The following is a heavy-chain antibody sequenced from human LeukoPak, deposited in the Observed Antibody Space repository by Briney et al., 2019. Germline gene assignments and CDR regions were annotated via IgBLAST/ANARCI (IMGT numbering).Heavy chain of an antibody. Sequence: PSETLSLTCTVSGGSINNYYWSWIRQPAGKGLEWIGRIYSSGTTNYNPSLKSRVTMSVDTSKNQLSLKLTSVTAADTAVYYCARDDSSGYWGQGTLVTVSS. V-gene: IGHV4-4*07. J-gene: IGHJ4*02. CDR3: ARDDSSGY. CDR1: GGSINNYY. CDR2: IYSSGTT. D-gene: IGHD3-22*01.